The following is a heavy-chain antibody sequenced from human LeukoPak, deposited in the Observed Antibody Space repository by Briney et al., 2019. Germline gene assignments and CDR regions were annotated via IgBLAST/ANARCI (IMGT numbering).Heavy chain of an antibody. Sequence: PGGSLRLSCAASGFTVSGHPMSWVRQAPGKGLEWVSVIYRGGNTYYADSVKGRFTISTDDSKNTLYLQMNSLRAEDTAVYYCARDRYVGATTAGDSDSWGQGTLVTVSS. CDR3: ARDRYVGATTAGDSDS. V-gene: IGHV3-53*01. CDR2: IYRGGNT. J-gene: IGHJ4*02. CDR1: GFTVSGHP. D-gene: IGHD1-26*01.